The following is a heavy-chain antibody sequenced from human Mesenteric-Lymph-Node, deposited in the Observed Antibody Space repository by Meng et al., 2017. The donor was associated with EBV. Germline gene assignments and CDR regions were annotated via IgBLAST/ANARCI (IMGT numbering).Heavy chain of an antibody. V-gene: IGHV1-3*01. CDR3: ARVRGIAVVPPDY. CDR2: INAGNGNT. J-gene: IGHJ4*02. CDR1: GYTFTSYA. Sequence: QVQLVQSGAEVKKPGASVKVSCKASGYTFTSYAMHWVRQAPGQRPEWMGWINAGNGNTKYSQKFQGRVTITRDTSASTAYMELSSLRSEDTAVYYCARVRGIAVVPPDYWGQGTLVTVSS. D-gene: IGHD6-19*01.